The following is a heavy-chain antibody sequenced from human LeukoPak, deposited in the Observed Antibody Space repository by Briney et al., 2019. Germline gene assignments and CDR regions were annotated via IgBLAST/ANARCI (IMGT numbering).Heavy chain of an antibody. CDR3: AREDWGDSTPHVGY. J-gene: IGHJ4*02. Sequence: PGGSLRLSCAASGFTFSSYEMNWVRQAPGKGLEWVSYISSSGSTIYYADSVKGRFTISRDNVKNSLYLQMNSLRAEDTAVYYCAREDWGDSTPHVGYWGQGTLVTVSS. V-gene: IGHV3-48*03. D-gene: IGHD3-22*01. CDR2: ISSSGSTI. CDR1: GFTFSSYE.